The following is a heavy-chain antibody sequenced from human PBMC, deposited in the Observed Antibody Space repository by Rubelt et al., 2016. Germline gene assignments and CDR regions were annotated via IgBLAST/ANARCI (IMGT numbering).Heavy chain of an antibody. D-gene: IGHD4-11*01. Sequence: QVQLVQSGAEVKKPGASVKVSCKASGYTFTSYGISWVRQAPGQGLEWMGWISAYNVNTNYAQKLQGRVTMTTDTSTSTAYMELRSLRSDDTAVYYCARGARRYSMDPRNAFDIWGQGTMVTVSS. CDR3: ARGARRYSMDPRNAFDI. CDR1: GYTFTSYG. J-gene: IGHJ3*02. V-gene: IGHV1-18*01. CDR2: ISAYNVNT.